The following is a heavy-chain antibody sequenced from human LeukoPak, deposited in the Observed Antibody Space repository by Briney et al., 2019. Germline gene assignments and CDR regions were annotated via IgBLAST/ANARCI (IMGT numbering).Heavy chain of an antibody. V-gene: IGHV4-61*02. D-gene: IGHD4-17*01. CDR3: ARSALTLTVYYMDV. CDR2: IYTSGST. Sequence: PSETLSLTCTVSGGSISSGSYYWSWIRQPAGKGLEWIGRIYTSGSTNYNPSLKSRVTISVDTSKNQFSLRLSSVTAADTAVYYCARSALTLTVYYMDVWGKGTTVTISS. J-gene: IGHJ6*03. CDR1: GGSISSGSYY.